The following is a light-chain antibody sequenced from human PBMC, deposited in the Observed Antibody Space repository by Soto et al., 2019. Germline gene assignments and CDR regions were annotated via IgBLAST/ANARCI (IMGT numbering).Light chain of an antibody. Sequence: ETVMTQSPGTLSLSPGERATLSCRASQSVSSGYLAWYQQKPGQSPRLLIFGASNRGTGIPDRFTGSGSGTDFTLTISRLEPEDFAVYYCQQYGISQNTFGQGTKLEIK. V-gene: IGKV3-20*01. CDR2: GAS. CDR1: QSVSSGY. CDR3: QQYGISQNT. J-gene: IGKJ2*01.